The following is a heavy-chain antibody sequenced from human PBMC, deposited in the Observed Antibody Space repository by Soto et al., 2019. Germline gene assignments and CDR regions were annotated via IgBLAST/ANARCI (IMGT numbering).Heavy chain of an antibody. J-gene: IGHJ6*02. V-gene: IGHV5-51*01. CDR3: ARRIAAESYYYYGMDV. CDR2: IYPGDSDT. D-gene: IGHD6-13*01. CDR1: GYSFTSYW. Sequence: EVQLVQSGAEVKKPGESLQISCKGSGYSFTSYWIGWVRQMPGKGLEWMGIIYPGDSDTRYSPSFQGQVTISADKSISTAYLQWSSLKASDTAMYYCARRIAAESYYYYGMDVWGQGTTVTVSS.